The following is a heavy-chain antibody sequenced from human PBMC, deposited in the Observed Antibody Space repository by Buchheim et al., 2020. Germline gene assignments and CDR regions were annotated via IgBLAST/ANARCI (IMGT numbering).Heavy chain of an antibody. CDR1: GSSFSTYW. J-gene: IGHJ5*02. Sequence: EVKLVQSGAEVKKSGESLTLSCKDSGSSFSTYWVAWVRQMPGRGLEWMGNVHFSNSETRYSPSFEGHVTMSADKATRTSYLQWRSLKASDTAIYYCARRGDYYWFDPWGQGTL. V-gene: IGHV5-51*01. CDR3: ARRGDYYWFDP. D-gene: IGHD3-10*01. CDR2: VHFSNSET.